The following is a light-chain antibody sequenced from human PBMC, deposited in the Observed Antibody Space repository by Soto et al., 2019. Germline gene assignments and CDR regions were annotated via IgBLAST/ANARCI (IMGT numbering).Light chain of an antibody. J-gene: IGKJ1*01. Sequence: EIVMTQSPATLSLSPGERATLSCRASQSVNSALAWYQQKPGQVPRLLIYGASTRATGIPARFSGSGSGTEFTLTISSLQSEDFAVYYCEQYQKWPPTFGQGTKVDIK. CDR3: EQYQKWPPT. CDR2: GAS. CDR1: QSVNSA. V-gene: IGKV3-15*01.